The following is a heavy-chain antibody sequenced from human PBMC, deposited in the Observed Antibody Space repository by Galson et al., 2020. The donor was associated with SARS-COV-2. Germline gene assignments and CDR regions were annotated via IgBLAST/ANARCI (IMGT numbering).Heavy chain of an antibody. J-gene: IGHJ5*02. CDR1: GYTFTGYY. CDR2: INPNSGGT. Sequence: GESLKISCKASGYTFTGYYMHWVRQAPGQGLEWMGWINPNSGGTNYAQKFQGWVTMTRDTSISTAYMELSRLRSDDTAVYYCARGSRERTIFGVAITSGWFDPWGQGTLVTVSS. CDR3: ARGSRERTIFGVAITSGWFDP. D-gene: IGHD3-3*01. V-gene: IGHV1-2*04.